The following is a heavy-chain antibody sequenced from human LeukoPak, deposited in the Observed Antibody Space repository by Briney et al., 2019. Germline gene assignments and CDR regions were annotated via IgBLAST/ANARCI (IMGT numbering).Heavy chain of an antibody. J-gene: IGHJ5*02. V-gene: IGHV6-1*01. Sequence: SQTLSLTCAISGDSVSSNSAAWNWIRQSLSRGLEWLGRTYYKSKWYYDYAISVKSRITINPDISKNQFSLQLNSVTPEDTAVCYCTRGEIFDPWGQGTLVTVSS. CDR1: GDSVSSNSAA. CDR2: TYYKSKWYY. CDR3: TRGEIFDP.